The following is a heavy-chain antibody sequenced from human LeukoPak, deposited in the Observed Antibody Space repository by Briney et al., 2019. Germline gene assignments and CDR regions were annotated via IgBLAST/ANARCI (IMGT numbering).Heavy chain of an antibody. CDR2: INPNSGGT. CDR1: GYTFTGYY. D-gene: IGHD3-16*02. Sequence: ASVKVSCKASGYTFTGYYMHWVRQAPEQGLEWMGWINPNSGGTNYAQKFQGRVTMTRDTSISTAYMELSRLRSDATAVYYCARGRGDYVWGSYRSSWFDPWGQGTLVTVYS. CDR3: ARGRGDYVWGSYRSSWFDP. V-gene: IGHV1-2*02. J-gene: IGHJ5*02.